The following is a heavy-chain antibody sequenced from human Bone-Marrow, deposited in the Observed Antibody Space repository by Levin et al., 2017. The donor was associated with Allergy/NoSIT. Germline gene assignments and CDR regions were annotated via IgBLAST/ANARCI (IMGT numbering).Heavy chain of an antibody. Sequence: KPGESLKISCKASGGTFSTYTFSWVRQAPGQGLEWMGGIVPIFGTINYARKFQDRVTITADESTSTVFMELTSLTSDDTAVYYCVSEERWLTTGAGFWGQGTLVIVSS. V-gene: IGHV1-69*01. J-gene: IGHJ4*02. CDR1: GGTFSTYT. D-gene: IGHD5-24*01. CDR2: IVPIFGTI. CDR3: VSEERWLTTGAGF.